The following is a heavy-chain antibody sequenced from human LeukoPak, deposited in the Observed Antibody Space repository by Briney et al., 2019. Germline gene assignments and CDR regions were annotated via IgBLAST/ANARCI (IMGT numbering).Heavy chain of an antibody. V-gene: IGHV1-69*05. Sequence: ASVKVSCKASGYTFTSYDINWVRQATGQGLEWMGRIIPIFGTANYAQKFQGRVTITTDESTSTAYMELSSLRSEDTAVYYCARDQYDSSGYYYYWGQGTLVTVSS. J-gene: IGHJ4*02. CDR2: IIPIFGTA. CDR3: ARDQYDSSGYYYY. D-gene: IGHD3-22*01. CDR1: GYTFTSYD.